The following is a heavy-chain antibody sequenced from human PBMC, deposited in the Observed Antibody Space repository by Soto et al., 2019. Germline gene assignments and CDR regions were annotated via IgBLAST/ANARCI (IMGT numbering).Heavy chain of an antibody. CDR3: AFPIGNHHYYGMDV. CDR2: INHSGRT. Sequence: SENLSLTCTVYGGSFSGYYWSWIRQPPGKGLEWIGEINHSGRTNYNPSLKSRVTISVDTSKNQFSLKLSSVTAADTAVYYCAFPIGNHHYYGMDVRGQGTTRTVSS. CDR1: GGSFSGYY. V-gene: IGHV4-34*01. D-gene: IGHD1-26*01. J-gene: IGHJ6*02.